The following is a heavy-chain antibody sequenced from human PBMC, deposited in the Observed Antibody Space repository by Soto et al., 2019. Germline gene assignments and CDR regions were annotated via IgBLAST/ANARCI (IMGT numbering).Heavy chain of an antibody. CDR3: ARVRGTGTSDAFDI. CDR1: GGSISSYY. J-gene: IGHJ3*02. V-gene: IGHV4-59*01. CDR2: IYYSGST. Sequence: KASETLSLTCTVSGGSISSYYWSWIRQPPGKGLEWIGYIYYSGSTNYNPSLKSRVTISVDTSKNQFSLKLSSVTAADTAVYYCARVRGTGTSDAFDIWGQGTMVTVSS. D-gene: IGHD1-7*01.